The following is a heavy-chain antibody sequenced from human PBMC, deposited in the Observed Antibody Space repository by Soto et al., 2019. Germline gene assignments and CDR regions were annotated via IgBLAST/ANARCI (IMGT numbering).Heavy chain of an antibody. CDR2: ITGSGGST. J-gene: IGHJ4*02. Sequence: GGSLRLSCAASGFTFASYAMGWVRQAPGKGLEWVSGITGSGGSTYYVDSVKGRFTISRDNSKNTLYLQMNSLRADDTAVYYCAKQQSSGWTFSDYWGQGTLVTVSS. V-gene: IGHV3-23*01. D-gene: IGHD6-19*01. CDR3: AKQQSSGWTFSDY. CDR1: GFTFASYA.